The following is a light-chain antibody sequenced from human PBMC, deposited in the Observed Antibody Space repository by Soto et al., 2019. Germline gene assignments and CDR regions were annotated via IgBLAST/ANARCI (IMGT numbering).Light chain of an antibody. CDR3: QQYDNDSWT. Sequence: DIQMTQSPSTLSASVGDRVIITCRASQSISSWLAWYQQKPGKAPNLLIYKASTLKSGVPSRFSGSGSGKEFTLTVSSLQPEDLATYYCQQYDNDSWTFGQGTKVEIK. J-gene: IGKJ1*01. V-gene: IGKV1-5*03. CDR2: KAS. CDR1: QSISSW.